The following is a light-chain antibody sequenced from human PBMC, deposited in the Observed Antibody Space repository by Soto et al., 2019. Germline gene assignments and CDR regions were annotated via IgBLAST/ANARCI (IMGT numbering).Light chain of an antibody. Sequence: SSELTQPPSLSVSPGQTASITCSGDKLGNRYACWYQQKAGQSPVLVIYQDSRRPSGIPERFSASNSGNTATLTISGTQAMDEADYYCQAWDSNTVIVGGGTKVTVL. CDR3: QAWDSNTVI. J-gene: IGLJ2*01. V-gene: IGLV3-1*01. CDR1: KLGNRY. CDR2: QDS.